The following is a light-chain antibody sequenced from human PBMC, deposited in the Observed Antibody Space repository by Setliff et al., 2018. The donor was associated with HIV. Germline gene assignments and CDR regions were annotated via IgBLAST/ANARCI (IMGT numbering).Light chain of an antibody. Sequence: QSVLAQPASVSGSPGQSITISCTGTSSDVGRYDLVSWYQQHPGKAPKLTIYLATKRPSGVSNRFSGSKSGNTASLTISGLQAEDEADYYCCSNTGSNTYVFGTGTRSPS. V-gene: IGLV2-23*01. J-gene: IGLJ1*01. CDR3: CSNTGSNTYV. CDR2: LAT. CDR1: SSDVGRYDL.